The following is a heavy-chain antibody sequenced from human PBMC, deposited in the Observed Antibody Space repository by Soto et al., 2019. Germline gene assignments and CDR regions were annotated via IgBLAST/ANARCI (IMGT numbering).Heavy chain of an antibody. Sequence: EVQLVESGGGLVQPGGSLRLSCAASGFTFGRYWMHWVRQAPGKGLVWVSRISNDGSTTGYADSVKGRFTISRDNANNTLYLQMNSLRAEDTAVYHCARDPYIWNGPFDSWGQGTLVTVSS. CDR2: ISNDGSTT. D-gene: IGHD1-20*01. V-gene: IGHV3-74*01. J-gene: IGHJ4*02. CDR1: GFTFGRYW. CDR3: ARDPYIWNGPFDS.